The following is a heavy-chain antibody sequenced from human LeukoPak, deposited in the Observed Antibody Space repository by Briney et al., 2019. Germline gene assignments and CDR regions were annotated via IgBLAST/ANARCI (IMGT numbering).Heavy chain of an antibody. CDR2: IYPGDSDT. Sequence: GESLKISCKGSGYSFTSYWIGWVRQMPGKGLEWMGIIYPGDSDTRYSPSFQGQVTISADTSISTAYMELSRLRSDDTAVYYCARDIVRAVAGTVWGQGTLVTVSS. J-gene: IGHJ4*02. CDR3: ARDIVRAVAGTV. V-gene: IGHV5-51*01. CDR1: GYSFTSYW. D-gene: IGHD6-19*01.